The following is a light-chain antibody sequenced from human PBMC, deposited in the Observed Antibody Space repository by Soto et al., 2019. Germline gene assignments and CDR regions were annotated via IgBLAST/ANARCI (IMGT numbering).Light chain of an antibody. CDR2: VAS. V-gene: IGKV1-27*01. J-gene: IGKJ1*01. CDR1: QGISKY. Sequence: DIQITQFPSSLSASVGDRGTITCRASQGISKYLAWYQQQPGKVPKLLIYVASTLQSGVPSRFSGSGSGTDFTLTISSLQPEDVATYYCQKYKSAPWTFGQGTKVEIK. CDR3: QKYKSAPWT.